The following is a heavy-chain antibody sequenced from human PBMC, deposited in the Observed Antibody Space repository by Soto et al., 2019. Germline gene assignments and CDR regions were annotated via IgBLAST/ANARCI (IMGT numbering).Heavy chain of an antibody. D-gene: IGHD3-10*01. J-gene: IGHJ4*02. CDR1: GYTFTSYA. Sequence: ASVKVSCKASGYTFTSYAMHWVRQAPGQRLEWMGWINAGNGNTKYSQKFQGRVTITRDTSASTAYMELSSLRSEDTAVYYCARVLVRGVIIIGYWGQGTLVTVSS. V-gene: IGHV1-3*01. CDR3: ARVLVRGVIIIGY. CDR2: INAGNGNT.